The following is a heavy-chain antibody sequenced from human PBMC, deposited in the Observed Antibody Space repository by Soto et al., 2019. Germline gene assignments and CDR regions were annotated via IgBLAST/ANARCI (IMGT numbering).Heavy chain of an antibody. V-gene: IGHV3-33*01. J-gene: IGHJ4*02. CDR1: GFTFSSYG. CDR3: ARGGLTDYFDY. Sequence: QVQLVESGGGVVQPGRSLRLSCAASGFTFSSYGMHWVRQAPGKGLEWVAVIWYDGSNKYYADSAKGRFTISRDNSKNTLYLQMNSLRAEDTAVYYCARGGLTDYFDYWGQGTLVTVSS. D-gene: IGHD2-21*02. CDR2: IWYDGSNK.